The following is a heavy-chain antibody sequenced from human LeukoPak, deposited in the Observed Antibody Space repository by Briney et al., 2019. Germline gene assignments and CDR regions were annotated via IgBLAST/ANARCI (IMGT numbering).Heavy chain of an antibody. CDR3: ARWEVRLNAFEM. Sequence: PSETLSLTCTVSGGSISSYYWSWIRQPPGKGLEWIGYIYYSGSTNYNPSLKGRVTISVDTSKNQFSLKLSSVTAADTAVYYCARWEVRLNAFEMWGQGTMVTVSS. CDR1: GGSISSYY. J-gene: IGHJ3*02. D-gene: IGHD3-10*01. CDR2: IYYSGST. V-gene: IGHV4-59*01.